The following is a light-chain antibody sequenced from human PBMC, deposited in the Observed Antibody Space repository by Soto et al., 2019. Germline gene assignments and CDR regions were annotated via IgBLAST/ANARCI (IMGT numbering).Light chain of an antibody. V-gene: IGLV2-23*02. CDR2: EVS. Sequence: QSALTQPASVSGSPGQSITISCTGATGASSDVGSYDLVSWYQQYPGKAPKLIIYEVSQRPSGVSHRFSGSKSGNTASLTISGLQAEDEADYHCCSYATGATRIFGGGTQLTVL. J-gene: IGLJ2*01. CDR3: CSYATGATRI. CDR1: TGASSDVGSYDL.